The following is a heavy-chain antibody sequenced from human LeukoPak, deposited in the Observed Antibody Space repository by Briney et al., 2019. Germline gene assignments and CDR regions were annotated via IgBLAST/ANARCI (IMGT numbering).Heavy chain of an antibody. CDR3: AREDPADY. J-gene: IGHJ4*02. V-gene: IGHV3-53*01. CDR1: GFTVSSNY. Sequence: TGGSLRLSCAASGFTVSSNYMSWVRQAPGKGLEWVSVIYSGGNTYYADSVKGRFTISRDNSKNTLYLQMNSLRAEDTAVYYCAREDPADYWGQGTLVTVSS. CDR2: IYSGGNT.